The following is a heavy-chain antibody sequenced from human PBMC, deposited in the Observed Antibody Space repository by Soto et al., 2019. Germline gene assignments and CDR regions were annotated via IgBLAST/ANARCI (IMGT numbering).Heavy chain of an antibody. J-gene: IGHJ4*02. V-gene: IGHV1-2*04. CDR2: INPNSGGT. CDR3: ARGSTSGYYFRYFDS. CDR1: GYTFTGYY. D-gene: IGHD3-22*01. Sequence: ASVKVSCKASGYTFTGYYMHWVRQAPGQGLEWMGWINPNSGGTNYAQKFQGWVTMTRDTSISTAYMELSRLRSDDTAVYYCARGSTSGYYFRYFDSWGQGTLVTVSS.